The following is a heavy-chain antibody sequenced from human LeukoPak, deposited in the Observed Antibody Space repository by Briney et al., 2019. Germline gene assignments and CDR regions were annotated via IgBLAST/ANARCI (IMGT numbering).Heavy chain of an antibody. CDR2: IYNGVNT. D-gene: IGHD6-13*01. CDR1: GASVSSASY. V-gene: IGHV4-61*01. J-gene: IGHJ6*02. CDR3: AREQYSSSWYYYYYGMDV. Sequence: SETLSLTCTVSGASVSSASYWTWIRQPPGKGVEWIAHIYNGVNTNYNPSLKSRVTISVDTSRNQFSLKLSSVTAADTAVYYCAREQYSSSWYYYYYGMDVWGQGTTVTVSS.